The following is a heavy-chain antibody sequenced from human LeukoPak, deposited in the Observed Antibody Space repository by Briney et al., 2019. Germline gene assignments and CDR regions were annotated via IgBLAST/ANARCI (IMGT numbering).Heavy chain of an antibody. Sequence: GGSLRLSCAASGFTFSSYAISWVRQAPGKGLEWVSAISGSGGSTYYADSVKGRFTISRDNSKNTLYLQMNSLRAEDTAVYYCAKVVGARRRYYYYYMDVWGKGTTVTVSS. CDR3: AKVVGARRRYYYYYMDV. V-gene: IGHV3-23*01. D-gene: IGHD1-26*01. CDR2: ISGSGGST. J-gene: IGHJ6*03. CDR1: GFTFSSYA.